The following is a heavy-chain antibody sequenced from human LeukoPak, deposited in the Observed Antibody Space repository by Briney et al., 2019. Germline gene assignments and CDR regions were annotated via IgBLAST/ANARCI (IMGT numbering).Heavy chain of an antibody. CDR3: ARAITGSRNAMDV. CDR1: GFTFSSDW. J-gene: IGHJ6*02. CDR2: TKPDGSST. D-gene: IGHD1-20*01. Sequence: GGSLRLSCAASGFTFSSDWMHWVRQDPGKGLVWVSRTKPDGSSTDYADSVKGRFTISRDNAKNALCLQMNSLRAEDTSVYYCARAITGSRNAMDVWGQGTTVSVSS. V-gene: IGHV3-74*01.